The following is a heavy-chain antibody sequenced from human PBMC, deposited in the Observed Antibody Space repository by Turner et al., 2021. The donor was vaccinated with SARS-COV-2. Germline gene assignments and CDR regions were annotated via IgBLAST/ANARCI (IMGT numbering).Heavy chain of an antibody. V-gene: IGHV4-59*01. D-gene: IGHD3-10*01. J-gene: IGHJ4*02. CDR3: AGDPSGSFPRGRFDS. Sequence: QVQLQESGPGLVKPTETLSLTCTVPGDSITSDYLNWLRQSPGMGLEWSGYSSYGIIHNYNPSLRSRIAISLDKSKKQFTLRLSSVTAADTAVYCCAGDPSGSFPRGRFDSWGQGALVTVSS. CDR2: SSYGIIH. CDR1: GDSITSDY.